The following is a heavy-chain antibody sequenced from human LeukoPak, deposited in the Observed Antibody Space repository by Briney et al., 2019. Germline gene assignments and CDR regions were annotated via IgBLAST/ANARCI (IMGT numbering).Heavy chain of an antibody. D-gene: IGHD3-16*02. Sequence: SETLSLTCIVSGGSISSISSSNHWSRIRQPPGKGLEWIGYIYYSGSTNYNPSLKSRVTISVDTSKNQFSLKLSSVTAADTAVYYCARAPIMITFGGVIVPETFDYWGQGTLVTVSS. CDR2: IYYSGST. CDR3: ARAPIMITFGGVIVPETFDY. CDR1: GGSISSISSSNH. J-gene: IGHJ4*02. V-gene: IGHV4-61*01.